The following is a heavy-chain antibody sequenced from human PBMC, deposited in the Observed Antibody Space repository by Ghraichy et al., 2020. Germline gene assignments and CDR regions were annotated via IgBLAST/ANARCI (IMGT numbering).Heavy chain of an antibody. CDR3: ARDIAVAGTGVFDP. CDR2: IWYDGSNK. Sequence: GGSLRLSCAASGFTFSSYGMHWVRQAPGKGLEWVAVIWYDGSNKYYADSVKGRFTISRDNSKNTLYLQMNSLRAEDTAVYYCARDIAVAGTGVFDPWGQGTLVTVSS. D-gene: IGHD6-19*01. CDR1: GFTFSSYG. J-gene: IGHJ5*02. V-gene: IGHV3-33*01.